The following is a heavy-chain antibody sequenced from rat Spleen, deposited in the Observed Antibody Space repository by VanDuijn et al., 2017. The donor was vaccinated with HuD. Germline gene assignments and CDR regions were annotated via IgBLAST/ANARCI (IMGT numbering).Heavy chain of an antibody. D-gene: IGHD1-5*01. Sequence: EVQLQESGPGLVKPSQSPSLTCSVTGHSISSGYRWNWIRKFPGNELEWMGYINSAGSTNYNPSLKSRITITRGTSKNQFFLQVNSVTTEDTATYYGARSSIGTTPYVMDAWGQGASVTVSS. CDR3: ARSSIGTTPYVMDA. CDR2: INSAGST. J-gene: IGHJ4*01. V-gene: IGHV3-3*01. CDR1: GHSISSGYR.